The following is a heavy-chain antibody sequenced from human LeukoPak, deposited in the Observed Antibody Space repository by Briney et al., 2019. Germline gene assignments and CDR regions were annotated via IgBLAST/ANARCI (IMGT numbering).Heavy chain of an antibody. CDR2: ISGSGGTT. D-gene: IGHD6-13*01. J-gene: IGHJ4*02. V-gene: IGHV3-23*01. Sequence: GGSLRLSCTASGFTFSSYAMSWVGQAPGKGLEWVSGISGSGGTTHYADSVKGRFTISRDNSKNTLYLQMNSLRAEDTAVYYCAKDVRSSWYDNFDYWGQGTLVTVSS. CDR1: GFTFSSYA. CDR3: AKDVRSSWYDNFDY.